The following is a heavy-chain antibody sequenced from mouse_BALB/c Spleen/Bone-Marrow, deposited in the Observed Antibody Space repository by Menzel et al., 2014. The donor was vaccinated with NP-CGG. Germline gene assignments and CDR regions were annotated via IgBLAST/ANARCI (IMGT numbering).Heavy chain of an antibody. CDR3: ARGGGAYYGNYWFAY. D-gene: IGHD2-10*01. CDR1: GFTSSSYG. Sequence: EVQLVESGGDLVKPGGSLKLSCAASGFTSSSYGMSWVRQTPDKRLEWVATISSGGSYTYYPDSVKGRFTISRDNAKNTLYLQMSSLKSEDTAMYYCARGGGAYYGNYWFAYCGQGTLVTVSA. J-gene: IGHJ3*01. V-gene: IGHV5-6*01. CDR2: ISSGGSYT.